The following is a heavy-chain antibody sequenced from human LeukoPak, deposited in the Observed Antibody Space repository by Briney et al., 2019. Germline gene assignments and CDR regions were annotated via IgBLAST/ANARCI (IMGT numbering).Heavy chain of an antibody. J-gene: IGHJ5*02. Sequence: ASVKVSCKASGYSFATYHINWVRQATGQGLEWLGWMNPNSGNTVYAQKFQGRVTITRNTSISTAYMELSSLRSEDTAVYYCARGGSSGWYRGWFDPWGQGTLVTVSS. D-gene: IGHD6-19*01. CDR1: GYSFATYH. CDR3: ARGGSSGWYRGWFDP. CDR2: MNPNSGNT. V-gene: IGHV1-8*03.